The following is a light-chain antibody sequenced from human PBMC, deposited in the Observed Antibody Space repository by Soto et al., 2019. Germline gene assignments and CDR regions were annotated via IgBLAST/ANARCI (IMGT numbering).Light chain of an antibody. Sequence: QSVLTQPPSASGSPGQSVTISCTGTSSDVGAYNYVSWYQQHPGKAPKLMIYEVSKRPSGVPGRFSGSKSGSTASLTVSGLQAEDEADYYCSSNAGGGKVIFGGGTKVTVL. V-gene: IGLV2-8*01. CDR2: EVS. J-gene: IGLJ2*01. CDR1: SSDVGAYNY. CDR3: SSNAGGGKVI.